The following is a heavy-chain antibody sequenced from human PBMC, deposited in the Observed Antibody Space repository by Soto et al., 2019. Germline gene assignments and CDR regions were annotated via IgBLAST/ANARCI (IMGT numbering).Heavy chain of an antibody. D-gene: IGHD6-19*01. CDR2: IIPILGIA. Sequence: QVQLVQSGAEVKKPGSSVKVSCKASGGTFSSYTISWVRQAPGQGLEWMGRIIPILGIANYAQKFQGRVTITADKSTSTAYMELSSLRSEDTAVYYCARERYSSDWYGVDYWGQGTLVTVSS. CDR1: GGTFSSYT. J-gene: IGHJ4*02. CDR3: ARERYSSDWYGVDY. V-gene: IGHV1-69*08.